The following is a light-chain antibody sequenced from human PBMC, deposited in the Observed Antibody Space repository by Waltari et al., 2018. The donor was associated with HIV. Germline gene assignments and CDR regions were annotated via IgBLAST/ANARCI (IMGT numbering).Light chain of an antibody. CDR2: EGT. CDR3: CSYGGFTTYG. Sequence: QSALTQPASVSGSPGPSITISCIVTRSDVGGYSLVSWYQHHPGKAPPLLLFEGTARRSGVSNRVAASKTGTQSALAISGLLAEDAADYYCCSYGGFTTYGFGSGTKVTVL. V-gene: IGLV2-23*01. J-gene: IGLJ1*01. CDR1: RSDVGGYSL.